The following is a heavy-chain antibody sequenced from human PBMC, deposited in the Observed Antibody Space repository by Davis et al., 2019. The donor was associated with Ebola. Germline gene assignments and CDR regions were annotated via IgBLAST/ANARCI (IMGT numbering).Heavy chain of an antibody. V-gene: IGHV6-1*01. D-gene: IGHD3-10*01. Sequence: PSETLSLTCDISGDSVSSNSGAWNWIRQSPSRGLEWLGRTYYSSKWYKDYAVSVKSRITINLDTSKNQFSLHLNSVTPEDTAVYYCARDRDYYGPDNWGRGTLVTVSS. CDR3: ARDRDYYGPDN. CDR2: TYYSSKWYK. J-gene: IGHJ4*02. CDR1: GDSVSSNSGA.